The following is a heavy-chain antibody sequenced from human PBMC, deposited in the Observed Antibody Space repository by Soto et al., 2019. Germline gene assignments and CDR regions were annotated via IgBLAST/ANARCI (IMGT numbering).Heavy chain of an antibody. CDR1: GFTFSDDY. D-gene: IGHD3-22*01. CDR2: ISGSGSII. V-gene: IGHV3-11*01. CDR3: ARDGHHYDSSGYFLRDAFDI. Sequence: QVQLVESGGGLVKPGGSLRLACAASGFTFSDDYMSWIRQAPGKGLEWVAYISGSGSIIDYADSVKGRFTVSRDNAKNSLYLQMNSLRAEDTAVYYCARDGHHYDSSGYFLRDAFDIWGHGTMVTVSS. J-gene: IGHJ3*02.